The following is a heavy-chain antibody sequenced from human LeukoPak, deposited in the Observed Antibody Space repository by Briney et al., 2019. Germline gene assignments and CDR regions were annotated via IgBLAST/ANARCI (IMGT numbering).Heavy chain of an antibody. J-gene: IGHJ4*02. V-gene: IGHV4-59*08. CDR1: GGSISSYY. D-gene: IGHD3-10*01. Sequence: PSETLSLTCTVSGGSISSYYWSWIRQPPGKGLEWIGYIYYSGSTNYNPSLKSRVTISVDTSKNQFSLKLSSVTAADTAVYYCASGYYYGSGAHYWGQGTLVTVSS. CDR2: IYYSGST. CDR3: ASGYYYGSGAHY.